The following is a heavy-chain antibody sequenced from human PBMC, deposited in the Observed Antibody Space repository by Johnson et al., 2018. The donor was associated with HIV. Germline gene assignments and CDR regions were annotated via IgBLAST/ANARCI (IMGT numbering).Heavy chain of an antibody. Sequence: VQLVESGGGVVQPGGSLRLSCVASGFTFSSYGMHWVRQAPGKGLEWVGRIKSKTDGGTTDYAAPVKGRFTISRDDSKNTLYLQMNSLKTEDTAVYYCTTCSRSGAFDIWGQGTMVTVSS. CDR1: GFTFSSYG. D-gene: IGHD6-13*01. V-gene: IGHV3-15*01. CDR3: TTCSRSGAFDI. CDR2: IKSKTDGGTT. J-gene: IGHJ3*02.